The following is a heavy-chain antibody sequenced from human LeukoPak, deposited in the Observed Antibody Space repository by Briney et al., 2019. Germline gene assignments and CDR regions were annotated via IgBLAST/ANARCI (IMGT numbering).Heavy chain of an antibody. CDR2: ILYDGSNK. V-gene: IGHV3-33*06. CDR3: AKDSAGSTGYCNPDY. D-gene: IGHD3-22*01. CDR1: GFPFSSYG. J-gene: IGHJ4*02. Sequence: GGSLRPSCAASGFPFSSYGIDWVRQAPGKGLEWVAVILYDGSNKYYADSVKGRFTISRDNSKNTLYLQMNSLRAEDTTVYYGAKDSAGSTGYCNPDYWGQGTLVTVSS.